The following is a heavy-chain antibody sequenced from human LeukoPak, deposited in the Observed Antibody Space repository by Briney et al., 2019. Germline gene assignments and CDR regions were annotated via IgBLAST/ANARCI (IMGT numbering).Heavy chain of an antibody. CDR1: GYTFTNYY. Sequence: ASVKVSCKASGYTFTNYYIHWVRQAPGQGLECMGIINPSGGSTSYAQKFQGRVTMTRDMSTSTVYMELSSLRSEDTAVYYCARDLRAKYYYYYMDVWGTGTTVTVSS. CDR3: ARDLRAKYYYYYMDV. J-gene: IGHJ6*03. V-gene: IGHV1-46*01. CDR2: INPSGGST. D-gene: IGHD3-9*01.